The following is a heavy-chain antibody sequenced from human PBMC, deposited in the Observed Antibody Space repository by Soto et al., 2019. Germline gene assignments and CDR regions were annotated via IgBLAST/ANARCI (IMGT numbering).Heavy chain of an antibody. D-gene: IGHD3-3*01. Sequence: EVRLVESGGGLVQPGRSLRLSCAASGFTFGDYAMHWVRHAPGKGPEWVSGISWNSGNIGYAEAGKGRFTISRDNAKNSLYLQMNRMSAEDTALYFWVKEGLTSVFGFVYGGSDIWGLGTMVTVSS. V-gene: IGHV3-9*01. CDR1: GFTFGDYA. CDR3: VKEGLTSVFGFVYGGSDI. CDR2: ISWNSGNI. J-gene: IGHJ3*02.